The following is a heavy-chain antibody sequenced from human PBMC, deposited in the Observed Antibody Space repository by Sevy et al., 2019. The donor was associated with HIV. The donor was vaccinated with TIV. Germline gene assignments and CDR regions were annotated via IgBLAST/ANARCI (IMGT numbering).Heavy chain of an antibody. V-gene: IGHV5-51*01. Sequence: GESLKISCKGSGYTFSSYWIGWVRQMPGKGLEWMGIIFPDDSDTRYSPSFQGQVTISADKSTSTAYLHWSSLKAPDTAMYYCARHHASYGVTGYYYYYGLDVWGQGTTVTVSS. D-gene: IGHD3-16*01. J-gene: IGHJ6*02. CDR1: GYTFSSYW. CDR3: ARHHASYGVTGYYYYYGLDV. CDR2: IFPDDSDT.